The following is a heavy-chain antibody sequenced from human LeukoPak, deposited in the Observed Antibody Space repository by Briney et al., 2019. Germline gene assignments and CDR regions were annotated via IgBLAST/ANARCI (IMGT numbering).Heavy chain of an antibody. Sequence: GGSLRLSCAASGFTVSSNYMSWVRQAPGKGLEWVSVIYSGGSTYYADSVKGRFTISRDNSKNTLYLQMNSLRAEDTAVYYCAREVGSSSWFYFDYWGQGTLVTVSS. CDR1: GFTVSSNY. V-gene: IGHV3-53*01. D-gene: IGHD6-13*01. J-gene: IGHJ4*02. CDR2: IYSGGST. CDR3: AREVGSSSWFYFDY.